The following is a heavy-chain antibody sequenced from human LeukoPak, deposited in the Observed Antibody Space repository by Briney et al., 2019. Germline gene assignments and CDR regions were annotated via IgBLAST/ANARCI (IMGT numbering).Heavy chain of an antibody. D-gene: IGHD6-19*01. Sequence: GGSLRLSCAASGFTVSSNYMNWVRQTPGKGLEWVLLIYGGGSTYYADSVKGRFTISRDNSKNTLYLQMNSLRAEDTAVYYCARDLASSSGWEFDYWGQGTLVTVSS. V-gene: IGHV3-53*01. CDR1: GFTVSSNY. J-gene: IGHJ4*02. CDR3: ARDLASSSGWEFDY. CDR2: IYGGGST.